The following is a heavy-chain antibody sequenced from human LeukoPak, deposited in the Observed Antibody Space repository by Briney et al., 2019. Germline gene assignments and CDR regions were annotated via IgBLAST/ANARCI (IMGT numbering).Heavy chain of an antibody. V-gene: IGHV3-53*01. CDR3: AGGIAVAGLDY. CDR1: GLIVSSNH. Sequence: GGSLRLSCAASGLIVSSNHMNWVRQAPGKGLEWVSVIYSGGSTYYTDSVKGRFTISRDNSKNTLYLQMNSLRVEDTAVYYCAGGIAVAGLDYWGQGTLVTVSS. J-gene: IGHJ4*02. D-gene: IGHD6-19*01. CDR2: IYSGGST.